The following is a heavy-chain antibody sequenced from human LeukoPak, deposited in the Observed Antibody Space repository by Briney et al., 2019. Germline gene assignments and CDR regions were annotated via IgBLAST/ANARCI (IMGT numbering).Heavy chain of an antibody. D-gene: IGHD3-9*01. CDR1: GFIFSSYS. Sequence: PGGSLRLSCAASGFIFSSYSMNWVRQAPGKGLEWVSSISSSSSYIYYADSVKGRFTISRDNAKNSLYLQMNSLRAEDTAVYYCARAAYDILTGNNWFDPWGQGTLVTVSS. V-gene: IGHV3-21*01. J-gene: IGHJ5*02. CDR3: ARAAYDILTGNNWFDP. CDR2: ISSSSSYI.